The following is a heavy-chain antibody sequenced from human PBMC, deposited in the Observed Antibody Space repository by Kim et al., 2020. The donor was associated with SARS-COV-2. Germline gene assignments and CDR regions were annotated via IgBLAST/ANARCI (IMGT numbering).Heavy chain of an antibody. Sequence: GGSLRLSCAASGFTFSSYGMHWVRQAPGKGLEWVAVIWYDGSNKYYADSVKGRFTISRDNSKNTLYLQMNSLRAEDTAVYYCARGIRPDLWGSPWGDFDYWGQGTLVTVSS. CDR1: GFTFSSYG. D-gene: IGHD3-16*01. CDR2: IWYDGSNK. CDR3: ARGIRPDLWGSPWGDFDY. J-gene: IGHJ4*02. V-gene: IGHV3-33*01.